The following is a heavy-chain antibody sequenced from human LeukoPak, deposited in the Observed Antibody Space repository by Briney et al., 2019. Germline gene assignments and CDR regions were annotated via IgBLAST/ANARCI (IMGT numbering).Heavy chain of an antibody. J-gene: IGHJ4*02. CDR3: ARSRIAASPFDY. CDR2: ISSSGSTI. D-gene: IGHD6-6*01. CDR1: GFTFTSYA. V-gene: IGHV3-48*03. Sequence: PGGSLRLSCPASGFTFTSYAMNWVRQAPPPALEWVSYISSSGSTIYYADSVKGRFTISRDNAKNSLYLQMNSLRAEDTAVYYCARSRIAASPFDYWGQGTLVTVSS.